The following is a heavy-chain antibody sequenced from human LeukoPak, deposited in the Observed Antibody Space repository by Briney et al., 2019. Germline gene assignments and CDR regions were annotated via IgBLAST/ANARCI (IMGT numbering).Heavy chain of an antibody. CDR3: ARGASSAYYVDY. V-gene: IGHV3-23*01. J-gene: IGHJ4*02. CDR2: ISGSGGST. D-gene: IGHD3-22*01. Sequence: SGGSLRLSCAASGFTFSSYAMSWVRQAPGKGLEWVSAISGSGGSTYYADSVKGRFTISRDNSKNTVDLQMNSLRAEDTAVYYCARGASSAYYVDYWGQGTLVTVSS. CDR1: GFTFSSYA.